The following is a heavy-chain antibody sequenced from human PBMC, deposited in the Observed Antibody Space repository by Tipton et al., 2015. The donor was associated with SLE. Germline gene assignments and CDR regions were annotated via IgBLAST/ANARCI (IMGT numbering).Heavy chain of an antibody. CDR3: ARRRRDGYNFDYDYGLDV. J-gene: IGHJ6*02. V-gene: IGHV1-69*06. CDR2: IIPIFGTA. CDR1: GGIFSNDG. D-gene: IGHD5-24*01. Sequence: QSGAEVKKPGSSVKVSCKASGGIFSNDGFSWVRQAPGQGLEWMGGIIPIFGTATYSEMFQGRVMITADKSTSTVYMEVNSLRFEDTAVYYCARRRRDGYNFDYDYGLDVWGQGTTVTVSS.